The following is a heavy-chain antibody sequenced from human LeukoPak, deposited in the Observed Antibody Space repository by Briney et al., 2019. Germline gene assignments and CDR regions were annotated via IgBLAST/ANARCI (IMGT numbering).Heavy chain of an antibody. Sequence: GRSLRLSCAASGFTFSSYAMHWVRQAPGKGLERVAVISYDGSNKYYADSVKGRFTISRDNSKNTLYLQMNSLRAEDTAVYYCARDSADFDWLLYGDYWGQGTLVTVSS. V-gene: IGHV3-30*04. J-gene: IGHJ4*02. D-gene: IGHD3-9*01. CDR3: ARDSADFDWLLYGDY. CDR1: GFTFSSYA. CDR2: ISYDGSNK.